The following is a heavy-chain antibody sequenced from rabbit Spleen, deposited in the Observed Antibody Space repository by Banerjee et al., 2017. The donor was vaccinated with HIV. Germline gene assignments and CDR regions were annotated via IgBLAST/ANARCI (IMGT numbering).Heavy chain of an antibody. J-gene: IGHJ4*01. CDR2: IYTGSSGST. CDR3: ARKASSSSGYGLNL. V-gene: IGHV1S40*01. Sequence: QSLEESGGDMVKPGASLTLTCTASGFSFSSSYGVCWVRQAPGKGLEWIACIYTGSSGSTYYASWAKGRFTISKTSSTTVTLQMTSLTAADTATYFCARKASSSSGYGLNLWGPGTLVTVS. CDR1: GFSFSSSYG. D-gene: IGHD1-1*01.